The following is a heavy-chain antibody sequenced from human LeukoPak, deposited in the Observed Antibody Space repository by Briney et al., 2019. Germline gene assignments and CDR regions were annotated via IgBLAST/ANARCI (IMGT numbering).Heavy chain of an antibody. CDR1: GGSISDYS. Sequence: TSETLSLTCTVSGGSISDYSWSWIRQPPGKGLEWIGNIYYSGSANHNPSLKSRVTISRDTSKNQFSLKLTSVTTADTAVYYCARAGGVKTAALDLDYWGQGTLVTVSS. V-gene: IGHV4-59*01. D-gene: IGHD6-25*01. CDR3: ARAGGVKTAALDLDY. CDR2: IYYSGSA. J-gene: IGHJ4*02.